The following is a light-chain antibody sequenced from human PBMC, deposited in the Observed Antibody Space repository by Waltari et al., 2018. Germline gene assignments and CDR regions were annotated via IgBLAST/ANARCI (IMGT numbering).Light chain of an antibody. Sequence: DIQLTQSPPFVSASVGDRVTTTCRASQGISNYLAWYQQTSNKPPKLLIYAASTVQSGVPTRFSGSGSGTEFTLTISSLQPEDFATYYCQQPYIYPPTFGQGTRVDI. CDR3: QQPYIYPPT. J-gene: IGKJ1*01. CDR2: AAS. CDR1: QGISNY. V-gene: IGKV1-9*01.